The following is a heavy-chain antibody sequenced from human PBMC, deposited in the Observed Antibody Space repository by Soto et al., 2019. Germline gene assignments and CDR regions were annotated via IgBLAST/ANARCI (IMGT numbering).Heavy chain of an antibody. CDR1: GGSISSYY. CDR2: IYTSGST. CDR3: ARVGYSYGLYGMDV. Sequence: TVCRTCTVCGGSISSYYCSWIRQPAGKGLEWIGRIYTSGSTNYNPSLKSRVTMSVDTSKNQFSLKLSSVTAADTAVYYCARVGYSYGLYGMDVWGQGTTVTSP. J-gene: IGHJ6*02. D-gene: IGHD5-18*01. V-gene: IGHV4-4*07.